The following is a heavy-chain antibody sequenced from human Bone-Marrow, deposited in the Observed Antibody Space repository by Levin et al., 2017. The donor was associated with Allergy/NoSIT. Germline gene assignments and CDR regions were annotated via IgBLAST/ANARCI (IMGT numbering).Heavy chain of an antibody. V-gene: IGHV3-30*04. Sequence: GESLKISCAASGFTFSSYAMHWVRQAPGKGLEWVAVISYDGSNKYYADSVKGRFTISRDNSKNTLYLQMNSLRAEDTAVYYCARPRGVDIVATSTFDYWGQGTLVTVSS. CDR2: ISYDGSNK. CDR1: GFTFSSYA. D-gene: IGHD5-12*01. J-gene: IGHJ4*02. CDR3: ARPRGVDIVATSTFDY.